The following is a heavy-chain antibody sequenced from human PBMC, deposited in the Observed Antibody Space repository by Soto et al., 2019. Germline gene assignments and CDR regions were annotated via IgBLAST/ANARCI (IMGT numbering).Heavy chain of an antibody. CDR3: ARDGMPIGDT. J-gene: IGHJ4*02. D-gene: IGHD2-21*02. Sequence: SETLSLTCIVSGVSVRSYTWSWVRQPANKGLEWIGRVFSSVSATYNPSLKSRVIISMDTPENRISLKLDSVTAADAGVYFCARDGMPIGDTWGPGTLVTVSS. CDR1: GVSVRSYT. CDR2: VFSSVSA. V-gene: IGHV4-4*07.